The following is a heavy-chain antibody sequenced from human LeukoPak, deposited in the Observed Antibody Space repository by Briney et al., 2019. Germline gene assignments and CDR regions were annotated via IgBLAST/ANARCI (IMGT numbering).Heavy chain of an antibody. J-gene: IGHJ4*02. CDR3: ARGASSYYDSSDYFDY. V-gene: IGHV1-18*01. D-gene: IGHD3-22*01. CDR2: ISVYNGNT. Sequence: ASVKVSCKASGYTFTSFGISWVRQAPGQGPEWMGWISVYNGNTNYAQKLQGRVTMTTDTSTSTAYMELRSLRSDDAAVYYCARGASSYYDSSDYFDYWGQGTLVTVSS. CDR1: GYTFTSFG.